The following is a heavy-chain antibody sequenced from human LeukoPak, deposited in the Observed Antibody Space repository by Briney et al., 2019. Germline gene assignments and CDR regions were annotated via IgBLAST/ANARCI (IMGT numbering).Heavy chain of an antibody. J-gene: IGHJ4*02. CDR2: MNPNSGNT. CDR3: ARWIAVAGENFDY. Sequence: GASVKVSCKASGYTFTSYDINWVRQATGQGLEWMGWMNPNSGNTGYAQKFQGRVTMTRNTSISTAYMELSSLRSEDTAVYYCARWIAVAGENFDYWGQGTLVTVSS. V-gene: IGHV1-8*01. D-gene: IGHD6-19*01. CDR1: GYTFTSYD.